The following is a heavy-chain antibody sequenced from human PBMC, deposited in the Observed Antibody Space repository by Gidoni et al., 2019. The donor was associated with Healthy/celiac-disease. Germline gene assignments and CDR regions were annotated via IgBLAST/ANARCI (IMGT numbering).Heavy chain of an antibody. CDR1: GGSSSSSSYY. Sequence: QLQLQESGPGLVKPSETLSLTCTVSGGSSSSSSYYWGWIRQPPGKGLEWIGSIYYSGSTSYTPSLKIRVTISVDTSKNQFSLTLSSVTAADTAVYYCAISPSRITIFGVVIGIYGMDVWGQGTTVPVSS. CDR3: AISPSRITIFGVVIGIYGMDV. CDR2: IYYSGST. D-gene: IGHD3-3*01. V-gene: IGHV4-39*07. J-gene: IGHJ6*02.